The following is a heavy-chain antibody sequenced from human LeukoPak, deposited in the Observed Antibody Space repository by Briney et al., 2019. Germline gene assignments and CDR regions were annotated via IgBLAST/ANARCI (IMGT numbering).Heavy chain of an antibody. CDR1: GFTLGRNA. CDR2: LAGSDDTT. J-gene: IGHJ4*02. CDR3: AKDLFPWAPDY. D-gene: IGHD7-27*01. Sequence: GGSLRLSCVASGFTLGRNAMSWVRQAPGKGLEWVASLAGSDDTTWYADHVRGRFAISRDTSKSTLYLQMNSLRVEDAAIYYCAKDLFPWAPDYWGQGLPVTVS. V-gene: IGHV3-23*01.